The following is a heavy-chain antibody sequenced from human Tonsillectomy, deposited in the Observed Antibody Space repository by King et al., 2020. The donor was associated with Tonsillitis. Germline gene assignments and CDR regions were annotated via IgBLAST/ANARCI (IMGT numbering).Heavy chain of an antibody. D-gene: IGHD6-13*01. CDR3: ARGTYSSSWSFFDY. CDR1: GYSFTSYS. V-gene: IGHV1-3*01. Sequence: QVQLVESGAEVKKPGASVKVTCKASGYSFTSYSIHWVRQAPGQRLEWMGWIIVDNSDTKYSQRFHDRVTITRDSSASTAYMELSSLRPEDTAIYYCARGTYSSSWSFFDYWGQGTLVTVSS. J-gene: IGHJ4*02. CDR2: IIVDNSDT.